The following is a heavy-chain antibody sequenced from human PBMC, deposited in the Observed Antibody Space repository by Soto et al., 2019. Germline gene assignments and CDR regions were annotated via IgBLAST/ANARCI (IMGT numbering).Heavy chain of an antibody. V-gene: IGHV3-11*01. CDR2: ISSSGSIR. CDR3: ARNQRYCTGGSCFYDI. J-gene: IGHJ3*02. CDR1: GFTFSDYY. Sequence: QVQLVESGGGLVKPGGSLRLSCAASGFTFSDYYMTWIRQAPGKGLEWVSYISSSGSIRYYADSVKGRLTISRDNDKNSLYLQMNSLRAEDTAVYYCARNQRYCTGGSCFYDIWGQGTMVTVSS. D-gene: IGHD2-15*01.